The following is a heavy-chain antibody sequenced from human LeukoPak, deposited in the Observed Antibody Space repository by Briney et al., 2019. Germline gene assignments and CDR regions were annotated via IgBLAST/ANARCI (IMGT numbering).Heavy chain of an antibody. CDR1: GYSISSGYY. J-gene: IGHJ4*02. D-gene: IGHD5-24*01. CDR3: ARRGDGGYNSGFDY. CDR2: IYHFGST. V-gene: IGHV4-38-2*01. Sequence: SETLSLTCAVSGYSISSGYYWGWIRQPLGKGLEWIGSIYHFGSTYYNPSLKSRVTISVDTSKNQFSLKLSSVTAADTAVYYCARRGDGGYNSGFDYWGQGTLVTVSS.